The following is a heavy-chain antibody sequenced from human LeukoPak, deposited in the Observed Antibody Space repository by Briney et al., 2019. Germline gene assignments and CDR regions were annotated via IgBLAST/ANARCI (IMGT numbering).Heavy chain of an antibody. D-gene: IGHD2-2*01. J-gene: IGHJ3*02. CDR3: VGDIVVVSAAIRGNAFDI. V-gene: IGHV3-21*01. Sequence: PGGSLRLSCAASGFTFGSYSMNWVRQAPGKGLEWVSSISSSSSYIYYADSVKGRFTISRDNAKNLLYLQMNSLRAEDTAVYYCVGDIVVVSAAIRGNAFDIWGQGTMVTVSS. CDR2: ISSSSSYI. CDR1: GFTFGSYS.